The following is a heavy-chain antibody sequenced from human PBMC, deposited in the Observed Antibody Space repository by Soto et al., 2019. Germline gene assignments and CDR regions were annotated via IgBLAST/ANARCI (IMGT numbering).Heavy chain of an antibody. J-gene: IGHJ4*02. D-gene: IGHD6-13*01. CDR3: ARGTSWQLPFDY. CDR1: GGSFSGYY. V-gene: IGHV4-34*01. Sequence: PSETLSLTCAVYGGSFSGYYWSWIRQPPGKGLEWIGEINHSGSTNYNPSLKSRVTISVDTSKNQFSLKVSPVTAADTAVYYCARGTSWQLPFDYWGQGTLVTVSS. CDR2: INHSGST.